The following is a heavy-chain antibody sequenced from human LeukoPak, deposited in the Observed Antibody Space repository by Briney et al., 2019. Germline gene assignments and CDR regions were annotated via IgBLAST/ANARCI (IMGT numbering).Heavy chain of an antibody. CDR2: IYYSGST. V-gene: IGHV4-59*01. D-gene: IGHD1-26*01. CDR1: GGSIRSYY. CDR3: ARDRGVGATHAFDI. Sequence: PSETLPLTCTVSGGSIRSYYWSWIRQPPGKGLEWIGYIYYSGSTNYNPSLKSRVTISVDTSKNQFSLKLSSVTAADTAVYYCARDRGVGATHAFDIWGQGTMVTVSS. J-gene: IGHJ3*02.